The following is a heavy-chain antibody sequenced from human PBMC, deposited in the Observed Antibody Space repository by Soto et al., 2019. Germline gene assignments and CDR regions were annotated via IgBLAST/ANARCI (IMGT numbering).Heavy chain of an antibody. CDR1: GFTFSSYG. J-gene: IGHJ4*02. CDR3: AKDLEVRGPPGY. D-gene: IGHD3-10*01. CDR2: ISYDGSNK. V-gene: IGHV3-30*18. Sequence: GGSLRLSCAASGFTFSSYGMHWVRQAPGKGLEWVAVISYDGSNKYYADSVKGRFTISRDNSKNTLYLQMNSLRAEDTAVYYCAKDLEVRGPPGYWGQGTLVTVSS.